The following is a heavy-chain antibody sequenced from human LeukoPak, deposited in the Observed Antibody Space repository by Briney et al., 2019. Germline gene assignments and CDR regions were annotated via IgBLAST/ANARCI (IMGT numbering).Heavy chain of an antibody. Sequence: GASVKVSCKVFGYTLTELSMHWVRQAPGKGLEWMGGFDPEDGETIYAQKFQGRVTMTEDTSTDTAYMELSSLRSEDTAVYYCATLTAMALHVGYYGMDVWGQGTTVTVSS. J-gene: IGHJ6*02. V-gene: IGHV1-24*01. CDR2: FDPEDGET. CDR3: ATLTAMALHVGYYGMDV. CDR1: GYTLTELS. D-gene: IGHD5-18*01.